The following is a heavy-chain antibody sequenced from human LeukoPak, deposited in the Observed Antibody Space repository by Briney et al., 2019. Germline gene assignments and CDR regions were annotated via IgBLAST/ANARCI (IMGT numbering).Heavy chain of an antibody. V-gene: IGHV4-39*01. CDR2: IYYSGRA. Sequence: SETLSLTCTVSGGSISSSSDYWGWIRQPPGKGLEWIGTIYYSGRAYYNPSLKSRVTISVDTSKNQFSLRLSSVAAADTAVYYCARGDYYDNSGYLYYWGQGTLVTVSS. J-gene: IGHJ4*02. CDR1: GGSISSSSDY. D-gene: IGHD3-22*01. CDR3: ARGDYYDNSGYLYY.